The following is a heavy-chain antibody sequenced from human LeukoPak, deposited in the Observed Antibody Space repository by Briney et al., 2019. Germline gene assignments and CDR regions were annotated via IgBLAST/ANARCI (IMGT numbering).Heavy chain of an antibody. V-gene: IGHV3-48*03. J-gene: IGHJ6*04. Sequence: GGSLRLSCAASGFTFSSYEMNWVRQAPGKGLEWGSYISSSGSTISYADSSKGRFPISRENAKNSLYLQMNSLRAEDTAVYYCAELGITMIGGVWGKGTTVTISS. CDR3: AELGITMIGGV. CDR1: GFTFSSYE. CDR2: ISSSGSTI. D-gene: IGHD3-10*02.